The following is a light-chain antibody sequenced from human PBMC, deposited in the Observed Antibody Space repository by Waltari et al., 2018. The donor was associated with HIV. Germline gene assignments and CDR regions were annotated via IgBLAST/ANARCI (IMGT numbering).Light chain of an antibody. Sequence: QSVLTQPPSASGTPGPRVTISCSGGTSNTGNNSVYWYQQLPGTAPKLLIFRHNQRPSGVPDRFSGSKSGTSASLAISGLRSEDEADYYCAAWDDSLSGPVFGGGTKLTVL. CDR1: TSNTGNNS. V-gene: IGLV1-47*01. CDR3: AAWDDSLSGPV. J-gene: IGLJ3*02. CDR2: RHN.